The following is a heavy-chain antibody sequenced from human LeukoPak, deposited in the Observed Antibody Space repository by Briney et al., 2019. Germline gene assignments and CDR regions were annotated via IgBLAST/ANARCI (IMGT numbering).Heavy chain of an antibody. J-gene: IGHJ4*02. CDR1: GGSISSSNYF. CDR3: ARGWENAGTFDY. Sequence: SETLSLTCTVSGGSISSSNYFWGWIRQPPGKGLEWIGSIYYSGSTYYNPSLKSRVTISVDTSKNQFSLKLSSVTAADTAVYYCARGWENAGTFDYWGQGTLVTVSS. D-gene: IGHD1-26*01. CDR2: IYYSGST. V-gene: IGHV4-39*07.